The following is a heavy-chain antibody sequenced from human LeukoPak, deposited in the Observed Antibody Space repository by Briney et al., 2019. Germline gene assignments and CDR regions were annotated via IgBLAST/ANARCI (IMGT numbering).Heavy chain of an antibody. J-gene: IGHJ3*02. V-gene: IGHV3-7*01. CDR1: GFTFSSYW. D-gene: IGHD4-17*01. Sequence: GGSLRLPGAASGFTFSSYWMSWVRQAPGKGRGGVANIKQDGGEKYYVDSVKGRFTISRDNAKNSLYLQMNSLRAEDTAVYYCATAVTTFRNDAFDIWGQGTMVTVSS. CDR3: ATAVTTFRNDAFDI. CDR2: IKQDGGEK.